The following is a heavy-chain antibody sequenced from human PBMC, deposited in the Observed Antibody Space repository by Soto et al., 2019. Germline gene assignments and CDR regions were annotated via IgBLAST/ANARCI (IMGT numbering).Heavy chain of an antibody. CDR3: AREDRDRETGLVPAAIDGMDV. D-gene: IGHD2-2*01. CDR2: IIPIFGIP. J-gene: IGHJ6*02. Sequence: QVQLVQSGAEVKKPGSSVKVSCKASGGTFSRYSITWVRQAPGHGHEWIGRIIPIFGIPTYAQKFQGRVTFTAEESKSPAYMELSSLRSDDTAVYYCAREDRDRETGLVPAAIDGMDVWGQGTTVTGSS. V-gene: IGHV1-69*08. CDR1: GGTFSRYS.